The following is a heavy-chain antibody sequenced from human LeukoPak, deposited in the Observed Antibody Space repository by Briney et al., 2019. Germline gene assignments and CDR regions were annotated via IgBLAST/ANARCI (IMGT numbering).Heavy chain of an antibody. Sequence: GGSLRLSCAASGFTFSSYGMHWVRQAPGKGLEWAAFIRYDGSNKYYADSVKGRFTISRDNSKNTLYLQMNSLRAEDTAVYYCAKELEYSSSSLDYWGQGTLVTVSS. CDR3: AKELEYSSSSLDY. J-gene: IGHJ4*02. D-gene: IGHD6-6*01. CDR2: IRYDGSNK. CDR1: GFTFSSYG. V-gene: IGHV3-30*02.